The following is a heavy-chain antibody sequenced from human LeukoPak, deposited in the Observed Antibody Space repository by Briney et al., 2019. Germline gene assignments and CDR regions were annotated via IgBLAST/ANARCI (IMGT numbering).Heavy chain of an antibody. CDR1: GFTVSSNY. D-gene: IGHD2-2*01. CDR3: ARVGVVPAAIPDGFDI. J-gene: IGHJ3*02. Sequence: GGSLRLSCAASGFTVSSNYMSWVRQAPGKGLEWVSVIYSGGSTYHADSVKGRFTISRDNSKNTLYLQMNSLTAEDTAVYYCARVGVVPAAIPDGFDIWGQGTMVTVSS. V-gene: IGHV3-53*01. CDR2: IYSGGST.